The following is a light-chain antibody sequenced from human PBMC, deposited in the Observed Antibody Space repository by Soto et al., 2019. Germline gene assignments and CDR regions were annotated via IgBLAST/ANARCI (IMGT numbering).Light chain of an antibody. Sequence: QSALTQPASVSGSTAQSIAISCTGTSSDVGGYDYVSWYQQQPDKAPKLMIYEVTKRPSGVSNRFSGSKSGNTASLTISGLQAEDEADYYSSSHTSGSTRVFGTGTKLTVL. J-gene: IGLJ1*01. CDR1: SSDVGGYDY. V-gene: IGLV2-14*01. CDR2: EVT. CDR3: SSHTSGSTRV.